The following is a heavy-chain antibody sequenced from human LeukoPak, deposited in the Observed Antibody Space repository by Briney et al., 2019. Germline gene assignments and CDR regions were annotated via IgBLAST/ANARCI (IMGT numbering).Heavy chain of an antibody. V-gene: IGHV3-7*01. CDR2: IRQDGSLK. CDR1: GFSFSNSW. D-gene: IGHD2-2*01. CDR3: ATSSDAPGDY. J-gene: IGHJ4*02. Sequence: GGSLRLSCAASGFSFSNSWMSWVRQAPGKGLEWVANIRQDGSLKYYVGSVKGRFTISRDNAENSLYLQMNSLRAEDTAVYYCATSSDAPGDYWGQGTLVTVSS.